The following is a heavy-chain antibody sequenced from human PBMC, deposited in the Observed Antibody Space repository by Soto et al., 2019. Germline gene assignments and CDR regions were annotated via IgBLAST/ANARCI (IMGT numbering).Heavy chain of an antibody. D-gene: IGHD2-15*01. J-gene: IGHJ4*02. CDR2: ISAYNGNT. CDR1: GYTFTSYG. V-gene: IGHV1-18*01. CDR3: AREGRHCSGGSCYSGDYFDY. Sequence: ASVKVSCKASGYTFTSYGISWVRQAPGQGLEWMGWISAYNGNTNYAQKLQGRVTMTTDTSTSTAYMELRSLGSDDTAVYYCAREGRHCSGGSCYSGDYFDYWGQGTLVTVSS.